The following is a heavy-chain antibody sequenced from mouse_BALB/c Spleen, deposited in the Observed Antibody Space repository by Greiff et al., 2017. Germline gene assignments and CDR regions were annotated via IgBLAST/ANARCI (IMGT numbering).Heavy chain of an antibody. J-gene: IGHJ4*01. CDR1: GFSLTSYD. CDR2: IWTGGGT. CDR3: VRDRDYSRRMDY. V-gene: IGHV2-9-2*01. Sequence: VQRVESGPGLVAPSQSLSITCTVSGFSLTSYDISWIRQPPGKGLEWLGVIWTGGGTNYNSAFMSRLSISKDNSKSQVFLKMNSLQTDDTAIYYCVRDRDYSRRMDYWGQGTSVTVSS. D-gene: IGHD1-1*01.